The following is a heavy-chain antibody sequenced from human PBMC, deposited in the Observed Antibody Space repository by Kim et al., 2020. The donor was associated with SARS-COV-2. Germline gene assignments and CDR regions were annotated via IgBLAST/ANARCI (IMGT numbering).Heavy chain of an antibody. CDR1: GFTFSSYG. Sequence: GGSLRLSCAASGFTFSSYGMHWVRQAPGKGLEWVAVISYDGSNKYYADSVKGRFTISRDNSKNTLYLQMNSLRAEDTAVYYCAKGRFEGGAYVHCSSTSCSKGGFDYWGQGTLVTVSS. D-gene: IGHD2-2*01. CDR2: ISYDGSNK. CDR3: AKGRFEGGAYVHCSSTSCSKGGFDY. J-gene: IGHJ4*02. V-gene: IGHV3-30*18.